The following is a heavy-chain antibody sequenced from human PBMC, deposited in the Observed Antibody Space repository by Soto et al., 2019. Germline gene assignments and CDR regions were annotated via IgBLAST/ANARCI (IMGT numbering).Heavy chain of an antibody. D-gene: IGHD6-19*01. V-gene: IGHV3-30*18. CDR3: AKVGWRIAVAGIWYYFDY. CDR1: GFTFSSYG. J-gene: IGHJ4*02. Sequence: GGSLRLSCAASGFTFSSYGMHWVRQAPGKGLEWVAVISYDGSNKYYADSVKGRFTISRDNSKNTLYLQMNSLRAEDTAVYYCAKVGWRIAVAGIWYYFDYCGEGTLVTVSS. CDR2: ISYDGSNK.